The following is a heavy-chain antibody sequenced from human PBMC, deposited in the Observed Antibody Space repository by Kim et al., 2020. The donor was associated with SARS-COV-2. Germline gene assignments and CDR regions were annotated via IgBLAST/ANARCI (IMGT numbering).Heavy chain of an antibody. CDR2: IYYSGST. V-gene: IGHV4-59*01. CDR1: GGSISSYY. CDR3: ARGQTDYYDSSGYYFYYYGMDV. Sequence: SETLSLTCAVSGGSISSYYWSWIRQPPGKGLEWIGYIYYSGSTNYNPSLKSRVTISVDTSKNQFSLKLSSVTAADTAVYYCARGQTDYYDSSGYYFYYYGMDVWGQGTTVTVSS. J-gene: IGHJ6*02. D-gene: IGHD3-22*01.